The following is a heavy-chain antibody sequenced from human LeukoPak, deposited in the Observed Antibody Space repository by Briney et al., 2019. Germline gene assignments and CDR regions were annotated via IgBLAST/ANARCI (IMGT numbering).Heavy chain of an antibody. D-gene: IGHD3-10*01. V-gene: IGHV1-3*01. J-gene: IGHJ4*02. CDR1: GYTFTNYA. Sequence: GASVKVSCKASGYTFTNYAMHWVRQAPGQRLEWMGWINGGNGNTKYSQKFQGRVTITRDTSATTAYMELSSLRSEDTAVYYCAAMVRGVIQIDYWGQGTLVTVSS. CDR2: INGGNGNT. CDR3: AAMVRGVIQIDY.